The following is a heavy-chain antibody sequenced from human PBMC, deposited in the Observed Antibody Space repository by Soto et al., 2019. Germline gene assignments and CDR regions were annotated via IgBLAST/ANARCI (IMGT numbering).Heavy chain of an antibody. J-gene: IGHJ3*01. V-gene: IGHV3-53*01. D-gene: IGHD4-4*01. Sequence: VRLVESGGGLIQPGGSLRISCAASGFNVSSHYISWVRQAPGKGLEWLCIIHSGGATYYEDYVQDRFTISRDDSKNTLYLQMNSLRGEDTAVYYCARGGNLAFHVWGQGPMVTVSS. CDR2: IHSGGAT. CDR3: ARGGNLAFHV. CDR1: GFNVSSHY.